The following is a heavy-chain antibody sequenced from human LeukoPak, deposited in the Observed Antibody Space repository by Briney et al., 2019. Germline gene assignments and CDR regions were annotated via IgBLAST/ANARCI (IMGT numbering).Heavy chain of an antibody. J-gene: IGHJ6*03. V-gene: IGHV1-8*01. D-gene: IGHD6-13*01. CDR3: ARAGADSSSWYRYYYYYMDV. CDR2: MNPNSGNT. Sequence: ASVKVSCKASGYTFTSYDINWVRQATGQGLEWMGWMNPNSGNTGYALKFQGRVTMTRNTSISTAYMELSSLRSEDTAVYYCARAGADSSSWYRYYYYYMDVWGKGTTVTVSS. CDR1: GYTFTSYD.